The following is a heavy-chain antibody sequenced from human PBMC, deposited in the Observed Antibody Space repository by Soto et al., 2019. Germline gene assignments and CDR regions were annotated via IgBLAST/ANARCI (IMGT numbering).Heavy chain of an antibody. CDR2: ITATNDDT. D-gene: IGHD1-1*01. J-gene: IGHJ6*01. Sequence: QVQLVQSGAEVKKPGASVKISCEASGYTLNTYDLHWVRQAPEQRLEWMGRITATNDDTKYSQKLQGRVTITWDTSASTAYLELDGLRSEDTAVYYCARTVRWNGHEYGLDVWGQGTTVSV. CDR3: ARTVRWNGHEYGLDV. V-gene: IGHV1-3*01. CDR1: GYTLNTYD.